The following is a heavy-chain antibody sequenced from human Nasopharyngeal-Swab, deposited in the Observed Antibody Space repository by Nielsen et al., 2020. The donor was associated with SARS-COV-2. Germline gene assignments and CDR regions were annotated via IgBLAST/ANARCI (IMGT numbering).Heavy chain of an antibody. J-gene: IGHJ5*02. CDR3: AVAAPNWFDP. CDR1: AFNVYMKY. V-gene: IGHV3-53*04. D-gene: IGHD6-6*01. Sequence: GGSLRLSCTTSAFNVYMKYMSWVRQAPGKGLEWVSVFYSSGTTYYADSVKGRFTISRHSSKNTVYLQMNSLKPEDTAVYYCAVAAPNWFDPWGQGTLVTVSS. CDR2: FYSSGTT.